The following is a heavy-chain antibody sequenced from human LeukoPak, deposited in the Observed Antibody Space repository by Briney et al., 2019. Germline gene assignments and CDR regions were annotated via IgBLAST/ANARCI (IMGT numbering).Heavy chain of an antibody. J-gene: IGHJ4*02. Sequence: SETLSLTCTVSGGSISSYYWSWIRQPAGKGLEWIGRIYTSGSTNYNPSLKSRVTMSVDTSKNQYSLKLSSVTAADTAVYYCARVPAAAGPFDYWGQGTLVTVSS. CDR1: GGSISSYY. CDR2: IYTSGST. CDR3: ARVPAAAGPFDY. D-gene: IGHD6-13*01. V-gene: IGHV4-4*07.